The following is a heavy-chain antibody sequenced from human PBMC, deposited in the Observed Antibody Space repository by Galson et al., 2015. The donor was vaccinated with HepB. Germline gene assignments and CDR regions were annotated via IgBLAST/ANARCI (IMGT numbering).Heavy chain of an antibody. Sequence: ETLSLTCGVNGGSFSGYYWSWIRQPPGRGLEWIGEIKDSGITNYNPSLKSRVTISVDTSKNQFSLKLSSVTAADTAVYYCARDPGSYYDYWGQGTLVTVSS. CDR2: IKDSGIT. CDR1: GGSFSGYY. CDR3: ARDPGSYYDY. V-gene: IGHV4-34*01. J-gene: IGHJ4*02. D-gene: IGHD3-10*01.